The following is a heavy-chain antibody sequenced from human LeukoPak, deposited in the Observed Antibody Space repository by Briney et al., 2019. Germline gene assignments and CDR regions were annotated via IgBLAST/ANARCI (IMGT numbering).Heavy chain of an antibody. CDR3: ARVRYSRGAFDP. CDR1: GGSISSGGYY. J-gene: IGHJ5*02. CDR2: IYYSGST. D-gene: IGHD6-13*01. V-gene: IGHV4-31*03. Sequence: SETLSLTCTVSGGSISSGGYYWSWIRQHPGKGLEWIGYIYYSGSTYYNPSLQSRVTISVDTSKNQFSLKLSSVTAADTAVYYCARVRYSRGAFDPWGQGTLVTVSS.